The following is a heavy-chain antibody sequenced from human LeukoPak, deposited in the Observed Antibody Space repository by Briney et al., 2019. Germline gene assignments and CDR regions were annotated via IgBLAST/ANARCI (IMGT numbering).Heavy chain of an antibody. J-gene: IGHJ4*02. D-gene: IGHD6-13*01. CDR3: ARDVPAAGHDY. CDR1: GFTFSSYS. V-gene: IGHV3-66*01. Sequence: PGGSLRLSCAASGFTFSSYSMIWVRQAPGKGLEWVSVISSGGDTFYADSVNDRFTISRDESKKMIYLQMNTVRADDTAVYYCARDVPAAGHDYWGQGTLVTVSS. CDR2: ISSGGDT.